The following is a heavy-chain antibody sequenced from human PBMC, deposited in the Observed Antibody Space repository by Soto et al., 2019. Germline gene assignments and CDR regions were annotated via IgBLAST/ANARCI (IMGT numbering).Heavy chain of an antibody. D-gene: IGHD6-6*01. CDR2: ISYSGST. CDR3: ARVFVAARPINYYYYGMDV. J-gene: IGHJ6*02. Sequence: QVQLQESGPGLVKPSQTLSLTCTVSGGSISSGGYYWSWIRQHPGKGLEWIGYISYSGSTYYNPSIKSRVTISVDTAKNQFSLKLSSVTAADTAVYYCARVFVAARPINYYYYGMDVWGQGTTVTVSS. V-gene: IGHV4-31*03. CDR1: GGSISSGGYY.